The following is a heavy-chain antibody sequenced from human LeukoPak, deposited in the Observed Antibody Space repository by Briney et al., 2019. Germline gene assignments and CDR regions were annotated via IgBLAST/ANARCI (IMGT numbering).Heavy chain of an antibody. CDR3: ARDFHYYYDSSGSDNWFDP. CDR2: IIPIFGTA. V-gene: IGHV1-69*13. CDR1: GGTFSSYA. J-gene: IGHJ5*02. Sequence: ASVKVSCKASGGTFSSYAISWVRQAPGQGLEWMGGIIPIFGTANYAQKFQGRVTITADESTSTAYMELSSLRSEDTAVYYCARDFHYYYDSSGSDNWFDPWGQGTLVTVSS. D-gene: IGHD3-22*01.